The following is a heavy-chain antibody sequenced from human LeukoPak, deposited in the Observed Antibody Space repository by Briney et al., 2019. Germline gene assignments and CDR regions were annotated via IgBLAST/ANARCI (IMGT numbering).Heavy chain of an antibody. CDR2: IKQDGSQK. Sequence: GGSLRLSCVASGFTFTNYWMNWVRQAPGKGLEWVASIKQDGSQKSYVDSVKGRFTISRDNAKNSLSLQMDSLRGEDTAVYYCAKRPAANNYFEYWGQGTLVTVSS. CDR1: GFTFTNYW. D-gene: IGHD2-2*01. CDR3: AKRPAANNYFEY. V-gene: IGHV3-7*01. J-gene: IGHJ4*02.